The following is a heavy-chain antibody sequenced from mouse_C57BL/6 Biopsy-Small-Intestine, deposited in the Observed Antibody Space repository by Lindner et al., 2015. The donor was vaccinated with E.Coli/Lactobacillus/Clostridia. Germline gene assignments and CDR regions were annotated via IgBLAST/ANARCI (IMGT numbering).Heavy chain of an antibody. CDR1: GYTFTTYP. CDR2: FHPYNDDT. CDR3: ARSNWNYGYFDV. J-gene: IGHJ1*03. V-gene: IGHV1-47*01. D-gene: IGHD1-1*02. Sequence: VQLQESGAELVKPGASVKMSCKPSGYTFTTYPIEWMKQNHGKSLEWIGNFHPYNDDTKYNEKFKGKATLTVEKSSSTVYLELSRLTSDDSAVYYCARSNWNYGYFDVWGTGTTVTVSS.